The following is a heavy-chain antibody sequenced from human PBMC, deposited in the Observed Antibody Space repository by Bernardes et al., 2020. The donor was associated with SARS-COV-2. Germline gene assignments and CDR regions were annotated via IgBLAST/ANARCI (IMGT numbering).Heavy chain of an antibody. J-gene: IGHJ4*02. CDR1: AGSISGYF. CDR2: ISTTGNN. D-gene: IGHD3-9*01. Sequence: SAPLSPTRTVSAGSISGYFWIWIRPPAGKGLEWIGRISTTGNNNYNPSLKSRVTMSLDTSKDQFSMRLNSVTAADTAVYYCARASVGGSTRLDYWGQGTLVTVSP. CDR3: ARASVGGSTRLDY. V-gene: IGHV4-4*07.